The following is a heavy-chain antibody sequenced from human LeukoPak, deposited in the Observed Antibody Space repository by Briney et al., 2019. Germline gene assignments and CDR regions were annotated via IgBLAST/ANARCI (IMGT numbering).Heavy chain of an antibody. Sequence: PSETLSLTCTLSGGSISSSSYYWRWIRQPPEKGLEWMGCVYYSGRTYYHPSLKSRGTISVDTSKIHFSLELCSVTAADTAVYYCARLGDIRNFDYWGQGTLVTVSS. CDR3: ARLGDIRNFDY. CDR2: VYYSGRT. J-gene: IGHJ4*02. CDR1: GGSISSSSYY. V-gene: IGHV4-39*02. D-gene: IGHD5-12*01.